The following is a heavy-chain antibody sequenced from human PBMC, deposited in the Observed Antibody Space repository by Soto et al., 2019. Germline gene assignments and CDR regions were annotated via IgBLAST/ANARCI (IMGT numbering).Heavy chain of an antibody. CDR2: IYYSGST. CDR3: ARGGTDSAFDI. Sequence: SETLSLTCTVSGGSISSGDYYWSWIRQPPGKGLEWIGYIYYSGSTYYNPSLKSRVTISVDTSKNQFSLKLSSVTAADTAVYYCARGGTDSAFDIWGQGKMVTVSS. V-gene: IGHV4-30-4*01. CDR1: GGSISSGDYY. J-gene: IGHJ3*02.